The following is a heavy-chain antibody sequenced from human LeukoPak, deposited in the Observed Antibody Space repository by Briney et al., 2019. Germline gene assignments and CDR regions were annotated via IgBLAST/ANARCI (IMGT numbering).Heavy chain of an antibody. Sequence: ASVNVSDMSSGYTFIHYYIHGGRQAPGQGQEWMGWINPISVATKYAHNFQGRASIPRNTPITTASMNLTNLRSDDPAIFSCPRMKKLRPEFEFWGQGTLFTVSS. D-gene: IGHD3-10*01. V-gene: IGHV1-2*07. CDR1: GYTFIHYY. CDR3: PRMKKLRPEFEF. CDR2: INPISVAT. J-gene: IGHJ4*02.